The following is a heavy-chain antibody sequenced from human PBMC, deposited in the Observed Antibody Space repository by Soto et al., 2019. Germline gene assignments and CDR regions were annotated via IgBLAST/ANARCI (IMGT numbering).Heavy chain of an antibody. CDR2: VYHSGST. V-gene: IGHV4-30-2*01. CDR1: GGSISSGGYS. J-gene: IGHJ4*02. Sequence: ASETLSLTCAVSGGSISSGGYSWSWIRQPPGKGLEWIGYVYHSGSTYYNPSLKSRVTISVDRSKNQFSLKLSSVTAADTAVYFCARVPDTALAPDYWGQGTLVTVYS. CDR3: ARVPDTALAPDY. D-gene: IGHD5-18*01.